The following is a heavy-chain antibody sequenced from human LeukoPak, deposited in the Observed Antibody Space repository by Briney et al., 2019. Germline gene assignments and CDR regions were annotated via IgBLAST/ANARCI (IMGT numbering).Heavy chain of an antibody. Sequence: PGGSLRLSCAASGFTFSSYGMHWVRQAPGKGLEWVAVISCDGSNKYYADSVKGRFTISRDNAKNSLYLQMNSLRAEDTAVYYCAGSWSPYDAFDIWGQGTMVSVSS. CDR3: AGSWSPYDAFDI. CDR2: ISCDGSNK. CDR1: GFTFSSYG. D-gene: IGHD6-13*01. V-gene: IGHV3-30*03. J-gene: IGHJ3*02.